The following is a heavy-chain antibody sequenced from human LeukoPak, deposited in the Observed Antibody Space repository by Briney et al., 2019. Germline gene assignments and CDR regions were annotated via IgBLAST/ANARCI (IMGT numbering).Heavy chain of an antibody. CDR3: ARDLGVGGERQYYFDY. CDR2: ISSSSSYI. D-gene: IGHD1-1*01. J-gene: IGHJ4*02. CDR1: GFTFSSYS. Sequence: GGSLRLSCAASGFTFSSYSMNWVRQAPGKGLEWVSSISSSSSYIYYADSVKGRFTISRDNAKNSLYLQMNSLRAEDTAVYYCARDLGVGGERQYYFDYWGQGTLVTVSS. V-gene: IGHV3-21*01.